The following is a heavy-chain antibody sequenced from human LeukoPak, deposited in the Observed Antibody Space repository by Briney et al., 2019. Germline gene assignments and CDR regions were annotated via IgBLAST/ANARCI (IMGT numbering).Heavy chain of an antibody. J-gene: IGHJ4*02. CDR1: GYSISSGYY. D-gene: IGHD3-22*01. CDR2: IYHSGST. Sequence: SETLSLTCTVSGYSISSGYYWGWIRQPPGKGLEWIGSIYHSGSTYYNPSLKSRVTISVDTSKNQFSLKLSSVTAADTAVYYCARGLFTYYYDSSGSIDYWGQGTLVTVSS. CDR3: ARGLFTYYYDSSGSIDY. V-gene: IGHV4-38-2*02.